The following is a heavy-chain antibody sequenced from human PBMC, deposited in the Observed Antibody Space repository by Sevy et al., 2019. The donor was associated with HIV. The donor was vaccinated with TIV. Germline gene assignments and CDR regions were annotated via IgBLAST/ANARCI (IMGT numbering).Heavy chain of an antibody. CDR3: ASYGSGSYYPPKPWFDP. Sequence: GGSLRLSCAASGFTFSSYAMSWVRQAPGKGLEWVSAISGSGGSTYYADSVKGRFTISRDNSKNTLYLQMNSLGAEDTAVYYCASYGSGSYYPPKPWFDPWGQGTLVTVSS. J-gene: IGHJ5*02. V-gene: IGHV3-23*01. CDR1: GFTFSSYA. D-gene: IGHD3-10*01. CDR2: ISGSGGST.